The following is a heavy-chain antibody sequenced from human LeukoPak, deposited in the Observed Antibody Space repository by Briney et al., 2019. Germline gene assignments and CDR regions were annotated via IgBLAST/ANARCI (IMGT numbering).Heavy chain of an antibody. J-gene: IGHJ6*03. Sequence: ASVKVSCKASGYTFTGYYMHWVRQAPGQGLEWMGWTNPNSGGTNYAQKFQGRVTMTRDTSISTAYMELSRLRSDDTAVYYCARDSGYSSGWYGLRYYYYMDVWGKGTTVTISS. CDR1: GYTFTGYY. CDR3: ARDSGYSSGWYGLRYYYYMDV. V-gene: IGHV1-2*02. CDR2: TNPNSGGT. D-gene: IGHD6-19*01.